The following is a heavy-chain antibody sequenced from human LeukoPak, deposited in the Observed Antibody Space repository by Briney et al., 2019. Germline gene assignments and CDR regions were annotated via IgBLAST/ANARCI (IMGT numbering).Heavy chain of an antibody. CDR3: ARRRFGEGKFDY. J-gene: IGHJ4*02. V-gene: IGHV4-34*01. CDR2: INHSGST. Sequence: SETLSLTCAVYGVSFSGYYWSWIRQPPGKGLEWIGEINHSGSTNYNPSLKSRVTISVDTSKNQFSLKLSSVTAADTAVYYCARRRFGEGKFDYWGQGTLVTVSS. D-gene: IGHD3-10*01. CDR1: GVSFSGYY.